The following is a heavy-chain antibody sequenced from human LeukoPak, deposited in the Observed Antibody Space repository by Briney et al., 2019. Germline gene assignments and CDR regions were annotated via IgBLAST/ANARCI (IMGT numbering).Heavy chain of an antibody. V-gene: IGHV4-61*02. J-gene: IGHJ4*02. CDR1: GGSISSGSYY. Sequence: SQTLSLTCTVYGGSISSGSYYWSWIRQPAGKGLEWIGRIYTSGSTNYNPSLKSRVTISVNTSKNQFSLKLSSVTAADTAVYYCARVTLSYYFDYWGQGTLVTVSS. CDR2: IYTSGST. D-gene: IGHD1-1*01. CDR3: ARVTLSYYFDY.